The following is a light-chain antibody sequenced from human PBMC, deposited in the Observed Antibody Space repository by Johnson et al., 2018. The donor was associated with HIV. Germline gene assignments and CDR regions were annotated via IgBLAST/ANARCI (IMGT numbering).Light chain of an antibody. CDR2: ENN. Sequence: QLVLTQPPSVSAAPGQKVTISCSGSSSDMGNYAVSWYQQLPGTAPKLLIYENNKRPSRIPDRFSGSKSGTSATLGLTGLQTGDEADFYCGAWDSSLSAYVFGYGTKVNVL. CDR3: GAWDSSLSAYV. V-gene: IGLV1-51*02. CDR1: SSDMGNYA. J-gene: IGLJ1*01.